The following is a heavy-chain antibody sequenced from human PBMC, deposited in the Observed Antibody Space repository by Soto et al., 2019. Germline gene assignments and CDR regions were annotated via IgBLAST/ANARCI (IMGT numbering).Heavy chain of an antibody. V-gene: IGHV4-34*02. CDR2: ITQSGHT. J-gene: IGHJ4*02. Sequence: QVQVQQWGAGLLKPSETLSLTCAVYGTSFGGYYWTWIRKPPGKGLEWIGDITQSGHTKYNPSLGSRVTISLVWSYNQFTLKLNSLTAADTAVYYCARSPIVLRGEFDSWGQGTLVSVSS. D-gene: IGHD2-8*01. CDR3: ARSPIVLRGEFDS. CDR1: GTSFGGYY.